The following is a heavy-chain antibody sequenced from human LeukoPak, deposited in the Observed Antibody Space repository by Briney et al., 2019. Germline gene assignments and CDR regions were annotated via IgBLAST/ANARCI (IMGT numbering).Heavy chain of an antibody. CDR1: GFTFSSYG. D-gene: IGHD3-22*01. Sequence: GGSLRLSCAASGFTFSSYGMHWVRQAPGRGLEWVSGISGSAGNTYYADSVKGRFTISRDNSKNTLDLQMNSLRAEDTAEYYCAKVGPGYDRSGYYDNWGQGTLVTVSS. CDR2: ISGSAGNT. CDR3: AKVGPGYDRSGYYDN. V-gene: IGHV3-23*01. J-gene: IGHJ4*02.